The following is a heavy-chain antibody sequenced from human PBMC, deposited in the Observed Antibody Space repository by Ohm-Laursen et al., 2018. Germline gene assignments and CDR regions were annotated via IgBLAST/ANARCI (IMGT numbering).Heavy chain of an antibody. D-gene: IGHD3-22*01. CDR1: GFTFSIKW. V-gene: IGHV3-53*01. J-gene: IGHJ6*02. Sequence: GSLRLSCAASGFTFSIKWMSWVRQAPGKGLEWVSVLYSGGSTYYADSVKGRFTISRDNAKNSLYLQMNSLRAEDTAVYYCARAYYDSSGMDVWGQGTTVTVSS. CDR2: LYSGGST. CDR3: ARAYYDSSGMDV.